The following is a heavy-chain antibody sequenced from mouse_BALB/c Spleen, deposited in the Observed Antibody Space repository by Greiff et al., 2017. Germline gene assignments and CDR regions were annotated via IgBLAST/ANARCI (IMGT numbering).Heavy chain of an antibody. CDR3: AKDSGLDV. J-gene: IGHJ1*01. CDR1: GYTFTDYA. Sequence: VQLVESGAELVRPGVSVKISCKGSGYTFTDYAMHWVKQSHAKSLEWIGVISTYYGDASYNQKFKGKATMTVDKSSSTAYMELARLTSEDSAIYYCAKDSGLDVWGAGTTVTVSS. V-gene: IGHV1S137*01. CDR2: ISTYYGDA. D-gene: IGHD3-2*02.